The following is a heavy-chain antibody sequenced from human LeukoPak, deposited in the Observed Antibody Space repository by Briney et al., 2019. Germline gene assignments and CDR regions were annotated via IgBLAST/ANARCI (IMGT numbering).Heavy chain of an antibody. J-gene: IGHJ4*02. CDR2: IYYSGST. CDR1: GGSISSYY. V-gene: IGHV4-59*01. Sequence: PSETLSLTCTVSGGSISSYYWSWIRQPPGKGLEWIGYIYYSGSTNYNPSLKSRVTISVDTSKNQFSLKLSSVTAADTAVYYCAGTAYGSGSPTDYWGQGTLVTVSS. D-gene: IGHD3-10*01. CDR3: AGTAYGSGSPTDY.